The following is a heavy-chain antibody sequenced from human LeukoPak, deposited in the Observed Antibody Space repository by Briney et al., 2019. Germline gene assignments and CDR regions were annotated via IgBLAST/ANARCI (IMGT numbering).Heavy chain of an antibody. V-gene: IGHV4-59*01. CDR2: IYHTGST. CDR3: ARGGERIAAEIDY. D-gene: IGHD6-13*01. Sequence: SETLSLTCTVSDDSISIYYWSWIRQPPGKGLEWIGYIYHTGSTNYNPSLKSRVTISIDTSKSQFSLKLNSVTAADTAVYYCARGGERIAAEIDYWGQGTLVTVSS. CDR1: DDSISIYY. J-gene: IGHJ4*02.